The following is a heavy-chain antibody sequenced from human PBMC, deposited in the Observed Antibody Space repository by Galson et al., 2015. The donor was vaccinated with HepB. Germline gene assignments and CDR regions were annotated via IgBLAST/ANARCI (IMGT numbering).Heavy chain of an antibody. Sequence: SVKVSCKASGYTFTSYAMHWVRQAPGQRLEWMGWINAGNGNTKYSQKFQGRVTITRDTSASTAYMELSSLRSEDTAVYYCARDRSGWGYVGDYWGQGTLVTVSS. J-gene: IGHJ4*02. D-gene: IGHD5-12*01. CDR3: ARDRSGWGYVGDY. V-gene: IGHV1-3*01. CDR2: INAGNGNT. CDR1: GYTFTSYA.